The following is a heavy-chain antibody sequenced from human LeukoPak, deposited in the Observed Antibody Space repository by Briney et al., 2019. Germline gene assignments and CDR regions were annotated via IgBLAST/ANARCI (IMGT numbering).Heavy chain of an antibody. CDR1: GFTFSSYA. D-gene: IGHD6-13*01. CDR2: ISGSGGST. Sequence: GFLRLSCAASGFTFSSYAMSWVRQAPGKGLEWVSAISGSGGSTYYADSVKGRFTISRDNSKNTLYLQMNSLRAEDTAVYYCAKSISSSWYEPIDYWGQGILVTVSS. J-gene: IGHJ4*02. CDR3: AKSISSSWYEPIDY. V-gene: IGHV3-23*01.